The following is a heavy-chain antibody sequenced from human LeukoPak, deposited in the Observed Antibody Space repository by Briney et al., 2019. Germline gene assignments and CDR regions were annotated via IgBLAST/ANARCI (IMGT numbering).Heavy chain of an antibody. CDR1: GFTFSSNS. CDR2: ISTTSSTI. Sequence: GGSLRLSCAASGFTFSSNSMNWVRQAPGKGLEWVPYISTTSSTIYYADSVKGRFTISRDNAKNSLYLQMNSLRAEDTAVYYCARDRDWVFDYWGQGTLVTVSS. V-gene: IGHV3-48*01. D-gene: IGHD2-21*02. J-gene: IGHJ4*02. CDR3: ARDRDWVFDY.